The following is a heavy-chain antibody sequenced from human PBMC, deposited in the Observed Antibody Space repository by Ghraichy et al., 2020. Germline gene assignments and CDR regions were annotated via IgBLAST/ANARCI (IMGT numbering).Heavy chain of an antibody. CDR2: ISAYNGDT. D-gene: IGHD1-26*01. V-gene: IGHV1-18*01. J-gene: IGHJ6*01. CDR3: ARDRSGSYGYYYHYYPMDV. Sequence: ASVKVSCKASGYTFAFYGINWVRQAPGQGLEWMGWISAYNGDTKYAEKVKGRVTMTTDTSTSTAYMEVRSLRSDDTALYYCARDRSGSYGYYYHYYPMDVWGQGTTVTVSP. CDR1: GYTFAFYG.